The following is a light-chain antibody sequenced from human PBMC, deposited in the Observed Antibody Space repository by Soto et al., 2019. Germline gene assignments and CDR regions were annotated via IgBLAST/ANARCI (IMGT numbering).Light chain of an antibody. J-gene: IGKJ1*01. Sequence: DIQMTQSPSTLSASVGDRVTITCRASHSISSCLAWHQQKPGKAPKLLVSKASSLESGVPSRFSGSGSGTEFTLTISSLQPDDFATYYCQQYNSKRTFGQGTKVDIK. V-gene: IGKV1-5*03. CDR2: KAS. CDR1: HSISSC. CDR3: QQYNSKRT.